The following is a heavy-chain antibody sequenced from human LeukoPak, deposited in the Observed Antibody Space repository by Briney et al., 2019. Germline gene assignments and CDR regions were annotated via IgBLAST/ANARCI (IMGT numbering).Heavy chain of an antibody. CDR2: ISWNSGSI. J-gene: IGHJ4*02. V-gene: IGHV3-9*03. CDR3: ARDQGDSYGSYYFDY. CDR1: GFTFDDYA. Sequence: GGSLRLSCAASGFTFDDYAMHWVRQAPGKGLEWVSGISWNSGSIGYADSVKGRFTISRDNAKNSLYLQMGSLRAEDMALYYCARDQGDSYGSYYFDYWSQGTLVTVSS. D-gene: IGHD5-18*01.